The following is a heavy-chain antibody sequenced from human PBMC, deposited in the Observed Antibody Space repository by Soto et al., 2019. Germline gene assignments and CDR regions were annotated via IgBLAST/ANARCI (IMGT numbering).Heavy chain of an antibody. J-gene: IGHJ6*02. CDR1: GYTFTSYG. CDR3: SRETSRVELGRHGMDV. Sequence: ASVKVSCKASGYTFTSYGISWVRQAPGQGLEWMGWISAYNGNTNYAQKLQDRVTMTTDTSTSTAYMELRSLRSDDTAVYYCSRETSRVELGRHGMDVWGQGTTVTVSS. CDR2: ISAYNGNT. V-gene: IGHV1-18*01. D-gene: IGHD6-13*01.